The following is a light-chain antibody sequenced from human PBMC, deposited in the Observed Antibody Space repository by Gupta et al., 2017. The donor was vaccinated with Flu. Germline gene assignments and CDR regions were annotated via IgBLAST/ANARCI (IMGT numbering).Light chain of an antibody. CDR1: QSLLHSNGYNY. CDR3: KQSLQTPFT. Sequence: DIVMTQSPLSLPVTPGEPASISCSSSQSLLHSNGYNYLDWYLQKPGQSPQLLIYLGSNRASGVPDRFSGSGSGTDFTLKISRVEAEDVGVYYCKQSLQTPFTFGHGTKVDIK. CDR2: LGS. V-gene: IGKV2-28*01. J-gene: IGKJ3*01.